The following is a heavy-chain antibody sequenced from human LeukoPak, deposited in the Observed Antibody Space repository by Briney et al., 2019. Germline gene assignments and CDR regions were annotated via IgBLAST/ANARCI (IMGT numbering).Heavy chain of an antibody. V-gene: IGHV1-69*05. J-gene: IGHJ5*02. CDR2: IIPIFGTA. D-gene: IGHD6-19*01. CDR3: ARGLLYSSGSVGWFDP. CDR1: GGTFSSYA. Sequence: SVKVSCKASGGTFSSYAISWVRQAPGQGLEWMGGIIPIFGTANYAQKFQGRVTITTDESTSTAYMELSSLRSEDTAVYYYARGLLYSSGSVGWFDPWGQGTLVTVSS.